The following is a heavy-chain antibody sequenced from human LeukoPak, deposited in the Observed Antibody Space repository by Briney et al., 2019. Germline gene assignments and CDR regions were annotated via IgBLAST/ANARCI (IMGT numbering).Heavy chain of an antibody. V-gene: IGHV4-61*02. D-gene: IGHD3-22*01. Sequence: PSETLSLTCTVSGGSISSGSYYWSWIRQPAGKGLEWIGRIYTSGSTNYNPSLKSRVTISVDTSKNQFSLKLSSVTAADTAVYYCARGVYYYDSSGTHWFDPWGQGTLVTVSS. CDR3: ARGVYYYDSSGTHWFDP. J-gene: IGHJ5*02. CDR1: GGSISSGSYY. CDR2: IYTSGST.